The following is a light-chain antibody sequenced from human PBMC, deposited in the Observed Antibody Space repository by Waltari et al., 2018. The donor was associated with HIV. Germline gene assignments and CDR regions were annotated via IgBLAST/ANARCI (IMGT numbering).Light chain of an antibody. Sequence: QAVLTQPSSLSASPGASASLTCTFGSGINFATYRIYWYKQKPGSPPQYLLRYKSDSDKQQCSVVSSRFSASKATSANAVILLISGLQSEDEADYYCMIWHNSVWVFGGGTKLTVL. CDR2: YKSDSDK. J-gene: IGLJ3*02. CDR1: SGINFATYR. V-gene: IGLV5-45*02. CDR3: MIWHNSVWV.